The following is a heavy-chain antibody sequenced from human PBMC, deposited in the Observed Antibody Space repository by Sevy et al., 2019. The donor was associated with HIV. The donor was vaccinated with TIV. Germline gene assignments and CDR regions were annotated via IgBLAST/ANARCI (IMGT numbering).Heavy chain of an antibody. D-gene: IGHD5-12*01. CDR2: ISWDGVRT. J-gene: IGHJ6*02. CDR3: AKDFRPTPQNHHIVAGNYYGMDV. Sequence: GGSLRLSCAASGFSFEDYTMHWVRQAPGKGLEWVSLISWDGVRTYYADSVKGRFTISRDNSQKSLYLQMNSLRVEDSALYYCAKDFRPTPQNHHIVAGNYYGMDVWGQGTTVTVSS. V-gene: IGHV3-43*01. CDR1: GFSFEDYT.